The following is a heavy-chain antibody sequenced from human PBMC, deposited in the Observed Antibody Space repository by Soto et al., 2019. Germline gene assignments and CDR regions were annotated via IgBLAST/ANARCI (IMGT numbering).Heavy chain of an antibody. CDR3: AKYSELPYEAYLQQ. Sequence: LRLSCAASGFTFSVYAMSWVRQAPGKGLEWVSAISSNGGRTFYADSLRGRFTISRDNSKSALYLQMNNLRAEDTAIYYCAKYSELPYEAYLQQWGQGTLVTVSS. CDR1: GFTFSVYA. CDR2: ISSNGGRT. V-gene: IGHV3-23*01. J-gene: IGHJ1*01. D-gene: IGHD1-7*01.